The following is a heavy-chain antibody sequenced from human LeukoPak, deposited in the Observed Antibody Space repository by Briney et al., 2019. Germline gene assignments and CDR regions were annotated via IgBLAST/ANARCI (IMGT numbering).Heavy chain of an antibody. V-gene: IGHV3-23*01. CDR3: AKDQDFWYFDL. D-gene: IGHD3-3*01. Sequence: GGSLRLSCAASGFTFSTYAMSWVRQAPGKGLLEWVSGISGSGGSTKYADSVKGRVTVSRDNSQNTLYLQMNSLRAEDTAVYYCAKDQDFWYFDLWGRGTLVTVSS. J-gene: IGHJ2*01. CDR2: ISGSGGST. CDR1: GFTFSTYA.